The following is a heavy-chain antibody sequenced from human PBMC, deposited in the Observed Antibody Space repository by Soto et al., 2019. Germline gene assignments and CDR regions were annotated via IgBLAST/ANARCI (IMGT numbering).Heavy chain of an antibody. Sequence: PSETLSLTCSFSGDSVTSHYLTWIRQSPEKGLEWIGYMHYTGFSHYNPSLKSRLTISVDRSKNQFTLQLTSVTVADTAVYYCATLYGSGSYYLDYWGQGTLVTVSS. CDR2: MHYTGFS. V-gene: IGHV4-59*02. D-gene: IGHD3-10*01. J-gene: IGHJ4*02. CDR3: ATLYGSGSYYLDY. CDR1: GDSVTSHY.